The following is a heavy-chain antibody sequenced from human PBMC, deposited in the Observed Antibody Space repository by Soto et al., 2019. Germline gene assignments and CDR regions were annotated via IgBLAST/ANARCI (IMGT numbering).Heavy chain of an antibody. CDR2: INAANGNT. J-gene: IGHJ4*02. CDR1: GYTFTMYA. D-gene: IGHD3-3*01. Sequence: QVQLVQSGAEVKKPGASVRVSCEASGYTFTMYAIHWVRQAPGQRHEWMGWINAANGNTKSSQKFQGRVSITRDTSASTAYMELSSLRSEDTALYYCARDQRRDYDFWSGYSQGFDYWGQGTLVTVSS. CDR3: ARDQRRDYDFWSGYSQGFDY. V-gene: IGHV1-3*01.